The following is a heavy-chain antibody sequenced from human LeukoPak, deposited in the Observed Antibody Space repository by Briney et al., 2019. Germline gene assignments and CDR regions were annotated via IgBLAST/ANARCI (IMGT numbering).Heavy chain of an antibody. D-gene: IGHD4-17*01. CDR3: ARVGDYVFGAVDY. CDR1: GFTVSSNS. V-gene: IGHV3-66*01. J-gene: IGHJ4*02. Sequence: GGSLRLSCAASGFTVSSNSMTWVRQGPGKGLEWVSIIYSGGSTYYADSVKGRITISRDNSKNMLYLQMNSLRAEDTAVYYCARVGDYVFGAVDYWGQGTLVTVSS. CDR2: IYSGGST.